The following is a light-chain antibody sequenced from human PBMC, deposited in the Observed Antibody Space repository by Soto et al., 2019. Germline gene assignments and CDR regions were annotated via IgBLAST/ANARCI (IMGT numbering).Light chain of an antibody. J-gene: IGKJ4*01. CDR2: AAA. CDR3: LQHSTYPAT. Sequence: DIQMTQSPSVMSASVGDTVTITCRASQGINYYLAWFQHQPGKVPKRLIYAAADLESGGPSRFSGSGSGTEFTLTISSLQPEDFATYYCLQHSTYPATFGGGTKVDIK. CDR1: QGINYY. V-gene: IGKV1-17*03.